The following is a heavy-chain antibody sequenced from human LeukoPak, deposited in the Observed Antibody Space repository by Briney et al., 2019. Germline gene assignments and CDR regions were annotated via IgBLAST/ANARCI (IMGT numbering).Heavy chain of an antibody. CDR2: IYYSGST. Sequence: PSETLSLTCTVSGGSISSYYWSWIRQPPGKGLEWIGYIYYSGSTNYNPSLKSRVTISVDTSKNQISLKLSSVTAADTAVYYCARGLTMVRGVVTYDYWGQGTLVTVSS. D-gene: IGHD3-10*01. J-gene: IGHJ4*02. CDR1: GGSISSYY. CDR3: ARGLTMVRGVVTYDY. V-gene: IGHV4-59*08.